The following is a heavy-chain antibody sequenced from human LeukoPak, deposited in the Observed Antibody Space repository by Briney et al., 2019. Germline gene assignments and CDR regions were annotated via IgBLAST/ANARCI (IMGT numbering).Heavy chain of an antibody. D-gene: IGHD3-10*01. J-gene: IGHJ4*02. V-gene: IGHV3-48*02. Sequence: PGGSLRLSCAASGFIFNTYSMNWVRQAPGKGLEWVSYISSTGSVIFYADSVKGRFTISTDNVKESLYLQMSSLRDEDTAVYYCARDTYFGSGNYQNLGGRFDYWGQGSLVTVSS. CDR3: ARDTYFGSGNYQNLGGRFDY. CDR1: GFIFNTYS. CDR2: ISSTGSVI.